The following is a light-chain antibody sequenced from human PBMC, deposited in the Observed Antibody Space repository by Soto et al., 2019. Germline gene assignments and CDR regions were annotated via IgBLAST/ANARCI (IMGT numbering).Light chain of an antibody. J-gene: IGKJ4*01. Sequence: EIVVPQSPATLSVSPGEIATLSCRASQSISTTLAWYQQKPGQAPRLLISGVSARATGIPARFSGSGSGTDFTLTVSSLQSEDFAVYYCQQYNNWPFTFGGGTTVEIK. CDR1: QSISTT. CDR3: QQYNNWPFT. CDR2: GVS. V-gene: IGKV3-15*01.